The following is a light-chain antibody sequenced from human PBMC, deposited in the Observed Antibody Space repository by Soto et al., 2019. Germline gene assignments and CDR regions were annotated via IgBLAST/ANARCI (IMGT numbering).Light chain of an antibody. J-gene: IGLJ1*01. V-gene: IGLV2-8*01. CDR2: DVT. CDR1: SSDVGAYNY. Sequence: QSVLPQPPSASGSPGQSVAISCTGTSSDVGAYNYVSWYQQPPGRAPKLMIYDVTKRPSGVPDRFSGSKSGNTASLTVSGLQAEDEADYFCSSYAGTHVVFGTGTKVTVL. CDR3: SSYAGTHVV.